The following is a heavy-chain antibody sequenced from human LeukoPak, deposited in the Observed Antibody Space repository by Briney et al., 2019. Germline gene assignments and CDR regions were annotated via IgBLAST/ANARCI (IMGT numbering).Heavy chain of an antibody. Sequence: GASVKVSCKVSGYTLTELSMHWVRQAPGKGLEWMGGFDPEDGETIYAQKFQGRVTMTEDTSTDTAYMELSSLRSEDTAVYYCATGPAGSYYPTFSFDYWGQGTLVTVSS. CDR3: ATGPAGSYYPTFSFDY. CDR2: FDPEDGET. CDR1: GYTLTELS. V-gene: IGHV1-24*01. J-gene: IGHJ4*02. D-gene: IGHD1-26*01.